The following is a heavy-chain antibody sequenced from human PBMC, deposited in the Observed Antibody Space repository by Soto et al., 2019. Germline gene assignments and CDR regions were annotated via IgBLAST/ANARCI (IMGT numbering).Heavy chain of an antibody. J-gene: IGHJ6*03. V-gene: IGHV1-18*01. CDR2: IGAYNGDT. CDR3: AGVRQLVGYFYYYMDV. D-gene: IGHD6-6*01. CDR1: GYTFTNYG. Sequence: QVQLLQSGAEVKKPGASVKVSCKASGYTFTNYGITWVRQAPGQGLEWMGWIGAYNGDTHYTERLQGRVTMTTDTSTSTAYMELRGLRSDDTAVYYCAGVRQLVGYFYYYMDVWGKGTTVTVSS.